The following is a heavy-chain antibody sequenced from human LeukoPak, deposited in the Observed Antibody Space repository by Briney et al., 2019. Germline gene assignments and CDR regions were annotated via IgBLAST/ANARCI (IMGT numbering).Heavy chain of an antibody. D-gene: IGHD6-6*01. J-gene: IGHJ5*01. CDR2: IYYSGST. CDR3: AREYSSSSGRWFDF. V-gene: IGHV4-59*01. CDR1: GGSISSYY. Sequence: SDTVPLTCSVSGGSISSYYWSWIRQPPGKGLEWIGYIYYSGSTNYNPSLKSGVTISVDTSKNQFSLKLSSVTAADTAVYYCAREYSSSSGRWFDFRGQGRLVTVSS.